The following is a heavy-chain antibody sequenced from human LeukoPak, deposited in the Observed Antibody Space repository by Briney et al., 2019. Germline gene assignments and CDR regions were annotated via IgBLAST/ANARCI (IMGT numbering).Heavy chain of an antibody. D-gene: IGHD3-10*01. CDR2: ISYDGSNK. V-gene: IGHV3-30-3*01. J-gene: IGHJ4*02. CDR3: ARNQDGSGSRFDY. Sequence: GGSLRLSCAASGFNFSSYAMHWVRQAPGRGLEWVAVISYDGSNKYYADSVKGRFTISRDNSKNTLYLQMNSLRAEDTAVYYCARNQDGSGSRFDYWGQGTLVTVSS. CDR1: GFNFSSYA.